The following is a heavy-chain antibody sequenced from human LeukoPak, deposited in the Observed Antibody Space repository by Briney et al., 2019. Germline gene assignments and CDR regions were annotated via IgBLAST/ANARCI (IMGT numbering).Heavy chain of an antibody. D-gene: IGHD6-13*01. CDR2: IYTSGST. V-gene: IGHV4-59*10. CDR3: ARGEGIAAAGIDY. CDR1: GGSFSGYY. Sequence: SETLSLTCAVYGGSFSGYYWSWIRQPAGKGLEWIGRIYTSGSTNYNPSLKSRVTMSVDTSKNQFSLKLSSVTAADTAVYYCARGEGIAAAGIDYWGQGTLVTVSS. J-gene: IGHJ4*02.